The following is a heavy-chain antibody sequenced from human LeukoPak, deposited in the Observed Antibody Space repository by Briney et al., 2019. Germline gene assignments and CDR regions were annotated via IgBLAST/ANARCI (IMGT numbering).Heavy chain of an antibody. V-gene: IGHV4-59*12. CDR2: ISYIGST. CDR3: ARANYYYYYMDV. Sequence: SETLSLTCTVSGGSISSYYWSWIRQPPGKGLEWIGYISYIGSTSYNPSLKSRVTISVDTSKNQFSLKLSSVTAADTAVYYCARANYYYYYMDVWGKGTTVTISS. CDR1: GGSISSYY. J-gene: IGHJ6*03.